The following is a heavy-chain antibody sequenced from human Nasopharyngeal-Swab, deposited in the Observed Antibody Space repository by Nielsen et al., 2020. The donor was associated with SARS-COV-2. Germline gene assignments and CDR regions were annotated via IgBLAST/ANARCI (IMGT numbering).Heavy chain of an antibody. CDR2: ISSGATTV. V-gene: IGHV3-48*04. CDR3: ARDTPAMFAY. J-gene: IGHJ4*02. CDR1: GFIFSDYG. Sequence: GGSLRLSCAASGFIFSDYGVNWVRQAPGKGLEWISYISSGATTVYSADSVKGRFTISRDNAKNSLYLQMNSLRAEDTAVYYCARDTPAMFAYWGQGTLVTVSS.